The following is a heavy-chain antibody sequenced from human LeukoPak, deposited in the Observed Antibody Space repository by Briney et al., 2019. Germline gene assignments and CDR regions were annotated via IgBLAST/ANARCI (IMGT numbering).Heavy chain of an antibody. CDR2: ISYDGSIK. D-gene: IGHD3-10*01. Sequence: GGSLRLSCAASEFTFNSHAMHRVRQAPGKGLEWVAFISYDGSIKYYADSVKGRFTISRDNSKNTVYLQMSSLRTEDTAVYYCARHRSRSYSCDYWGPGTLVSVSS. V-gene: IGHV3-30-3*01. J-gene: IGHJ4*02. CDR1: EFTFNSHA. CDR3: ARHRSRSYSCDY.